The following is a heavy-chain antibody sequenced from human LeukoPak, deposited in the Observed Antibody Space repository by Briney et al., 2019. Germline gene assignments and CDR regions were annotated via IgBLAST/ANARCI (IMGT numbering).Heavy chain of an antibody. CDR2: IYNSGHT. CDR1: VGSISNYY. J-gene: IGHJ1*01. D-gene: IGHD4-17*01. V-gene: IGHV4-59*01. CDR3: ARAAVTTSRYFQH. Sequence: SETLSLTCTVSVGSISNYYWSWIRQPPGKGLEWIGYIYNSGHTNYNPSLKSRVTISEDTSKNQLSLKLSSVTAADTAVYYCARAAVTTSRYFQHWGQGTLVTVSS.